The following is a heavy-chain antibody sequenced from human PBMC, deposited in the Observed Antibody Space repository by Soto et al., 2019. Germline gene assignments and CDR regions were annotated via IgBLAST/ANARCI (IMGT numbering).Heavy chain of an antibody. Sequence: EVQLLESGGGLVQPGGSLRLSCAASGFTFSSYAMSWVRQAPGKGLEWVSAISGSGGSTYYADSVKGRFTISSDNSKNTLYLQMNSLRAEDTAVYYCAKVRVGCSSTSSYGFDYWGQGTLVTVSS. CDR2: ISGSGGST. CDR3: AKVRVGCSSTSSYGFDY. CDR1: GFTFSSYA. D-gene: IGHD2-2*01. J-gene: IGHJ4*02. V-gene: IGHV3-23*01.